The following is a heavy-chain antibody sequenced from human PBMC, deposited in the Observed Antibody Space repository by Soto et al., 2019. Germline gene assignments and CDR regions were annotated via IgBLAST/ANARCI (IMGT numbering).Heavy chain of an antibody. CDR1: GGSFSGYS. CDR3: ARGALRGSPNRRTRFDP. CDR2: ISQSGSI. Sequence: QVQLQSWGAGLLKPSETLSLTCAVYGGSFSGYSWSWIRQSPGQGLVWIGEISQSGSINFNPSLKSRVTMSVDTPKSQFSQQLSSVTDADTAVYYCARGALRGSPNRRTRFDPWGQGTLVTVSS. D-gene: IGHD2-2*01. J-gene: IGHJ5*02. V-gene: IGHV4-34*01.